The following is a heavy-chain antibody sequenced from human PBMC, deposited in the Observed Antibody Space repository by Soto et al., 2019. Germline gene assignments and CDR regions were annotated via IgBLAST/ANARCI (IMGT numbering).Heavy chain of an antibody. D-gene: IGHD2-8*02. CDR3: AKTGGGWPWYFDY. CDR2: INSDGSST. J-gene: IGHJ4*02. CDR1: GFTFSSYW. V-gene: IGHV3-74*01. Sequence: EVQLVESGGGLVQPGGSLRLSCAASGFTFSSYWMHWVRQAPGKGLVWVSRINSDGSSTSYADSVKGRFTISRDNAKNTLYLQMNSLRAEDTAVYYCAKTGGGWPWYFDYWGQGTLVTVSS.